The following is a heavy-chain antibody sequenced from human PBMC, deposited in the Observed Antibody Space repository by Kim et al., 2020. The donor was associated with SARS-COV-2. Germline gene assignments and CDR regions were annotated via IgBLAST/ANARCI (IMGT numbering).Heavy chain of an antibody. Sequence: GGSLRLSCAASGFSFDDYAMHWVRQAPGKGLEWVSGINCNSGSIVYADSVKGRFTISRDNAKNSLYLQMNSLRPEDTALYYCAKASFYGSGSYFWFDPWGQGTLVTVSS. D-gene: IGHD3-10*01. CDR1: GFSFDDYA. J-gene: IGHJ5*02. CDR2: INCNSGSI. CDR3: AKASFYGSGSYFWFDP. V-gene: IGHV3-9*01.